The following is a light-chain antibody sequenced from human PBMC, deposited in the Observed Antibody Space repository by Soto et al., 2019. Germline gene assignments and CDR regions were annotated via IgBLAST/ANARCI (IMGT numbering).Light chain of an antibody. CDR3: QQYGSSPWV. CDR1: QSVSSSH. J-gene: IGKJ1*01. Sequence: EIVLTQSPGTLSLSPGERATLSCRASQSVSSSHLAWYQQKPGQAPRLLIYGASSRATGIPDRFSGSGSGTDFTLTIRRLDPEDFEVYYCQQYGSSPWVFGQGTKVEIK. CDR2: GAS. V-gene: IGKV3-20*01.